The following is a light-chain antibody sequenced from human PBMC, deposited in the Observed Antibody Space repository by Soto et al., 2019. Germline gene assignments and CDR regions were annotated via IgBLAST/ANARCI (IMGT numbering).Light chain of an antibody. CDR3: ASFRSGTILV. J-gene: IGLJ1*01. CDR1: RXDIGDSNF. Sequence: QSVLTQPASVSGSPGQSVTISCTGPRXDIGDSNFISWYQHSPGKAPRLLIYEVNNRPSGVSKRFSGSKAGNTASLTISGLLDDDEADYFCASFRSGTILVFGSGTKVILL. CDR2: EVN. V-gene: IGLV2-14*01.